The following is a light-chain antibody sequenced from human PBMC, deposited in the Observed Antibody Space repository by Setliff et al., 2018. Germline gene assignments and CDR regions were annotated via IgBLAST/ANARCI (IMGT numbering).Light chain of an antibody. V-gene: IGLV2-14*01. CDR2: EVS. Sequence: QSALTQPASVSGSPGQSITISCTGTRSDVGGYNYVSWYQQHPGKVPKLMIYEVSNRPSGVPDRFSGSKSGTTASLTISGLQAEDEADYYCCSYAGRYTPYVFGSGTKGTVL. J-gene: IGLJ1*01. CDR3: CSYAGRYTPYV. CDR1: RSDVGGYNY.